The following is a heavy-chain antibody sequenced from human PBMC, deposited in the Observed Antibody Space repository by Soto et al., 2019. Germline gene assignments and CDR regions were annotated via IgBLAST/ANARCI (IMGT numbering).Heavy chain of an antibody. CDR1: GFTFSSYS. D-gene: IGHD2-15*01. J-gene: IGHJ4*02. CDR3: ARGGGCSGGSCNFDY. Sequence: EVQLVESGGGLVQPGGSLRLTCAASGFTFSSYSMNWVRQAPGKGLEWVSYISSSSSTIYYADSVKGRFTISGDNAKNSLYLQMSSLRAEDTAVYYCARGGGCSGGSCNFDYWGQGTLVTVSS. CDR2: ISSSSSTI. V-gene: IGHV3-48*01.